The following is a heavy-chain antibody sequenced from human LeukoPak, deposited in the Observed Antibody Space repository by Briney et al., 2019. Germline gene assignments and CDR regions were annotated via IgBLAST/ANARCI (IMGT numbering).Heavy chain of an antibody. CDR2: VSTDSTYT. J-gene: IGHJ2*01. V-gene: IGHV3-11*05. CDR1: GFTFSDYY. CDR3: TREDNWYFDL. Sequence: GGSLRLSCTASGFTFSDYYMTWIRQAPGKGLEWLSYVSTDSTYTNYADSVKGRLTISRDNAKSSLYLQLNSLTAEDTAVYYCTREDNWYFDLWGRGTLVTVSS.